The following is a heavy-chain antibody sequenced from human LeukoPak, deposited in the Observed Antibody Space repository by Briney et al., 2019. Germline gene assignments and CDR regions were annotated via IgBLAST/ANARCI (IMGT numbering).Heavy chain of an antibody. V-gene: IGHV3-23*01. CDR3: AKAPAMIVVGNWFDP. Sequence: GGSLRLSCAASGFTFSSYAMSWVRQAPGKGLEWVSAISGSGGSTYYADSVKGRFTISRDNSMNTLYLQMNSLRAEDTAVYYCAKAPAMIVVGNWFDPWGQGTLVTVSS. CDR1: GFTFSSYA. J-gene: IGHJ5*02. CDR2: ISGSGGST. D-gene: IGHD3-22*01.